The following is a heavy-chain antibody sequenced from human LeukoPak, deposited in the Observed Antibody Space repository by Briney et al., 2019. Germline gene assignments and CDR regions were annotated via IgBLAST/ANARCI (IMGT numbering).Heavy chain of an antibody. Sequence: GGSLRLSCAASGFTFSSYGMHWVRQAPGKGLEWVAVISYDGSNKYYADSVKGRFTISRDNSKNTLYLQMNSLRAEDTAVYYGARDRAEYYDILTGLFDYWGQGTLVTVSS. J-gene: IGHJ4*02. D-gene: IGHD3-9*01. V-gene: IGHV3-30*03. CDR3: ARDRAEYYDILTGLFDY. CDR2: ISYDGSNK. CDR1: GFTFSSYG.